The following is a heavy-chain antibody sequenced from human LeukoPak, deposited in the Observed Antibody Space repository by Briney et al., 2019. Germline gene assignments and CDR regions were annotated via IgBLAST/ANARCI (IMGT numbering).Heavy chain of an antibody. CDR1: GGSFSGYY. J-gene: IGHJ5*02. CDR2: INHSGST. Sequence: SETLSLTCAVYGGSFSGYYWSWVRQPPGKGREWIGEINHSGSTNYNPSLKSRVTISVDTSKNQFSLRLSSVTAADTAVYYCARGGFDPWGQGTLVTVSS. CDR3: ARGGFDP. V-gene: IGHV4-34*01.